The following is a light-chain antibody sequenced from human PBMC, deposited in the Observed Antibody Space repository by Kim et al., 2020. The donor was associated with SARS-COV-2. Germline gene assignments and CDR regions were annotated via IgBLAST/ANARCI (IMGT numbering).Light chain of an antibody. Sequence: QSALTQPASVSGSPGQSITISRTGTNSDIGGYNYVSGYQQHPGKAPKLMIYDFTKRPSGVSNRFSSSKSGNTASLTISGLQADDEADYYSSSYTSSKTWVFGKGTQLTVL. CDR3: SSYTSSKTWV. V-gene: IGLV2-14*03. CDR1: NSDIGGYNY. CDR2: DFT. J-gene: IGLJ3*02.